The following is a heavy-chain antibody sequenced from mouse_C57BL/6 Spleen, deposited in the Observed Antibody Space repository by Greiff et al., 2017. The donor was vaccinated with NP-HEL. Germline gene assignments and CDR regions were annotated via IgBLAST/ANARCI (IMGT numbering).Heavy chain of an antibody. CDR2: INPSSGYT. CDR1: GYTFTSYW. J-gene: IGHJ2*01. V-gene: IGHV1-7*01. D-gene: IGHD2-3*01. Sequence: QVQLQQSGAELAKPGASVKQSCKASGYTFTSYWMHWVKQRPGQGLEWIGYINPSSGYTRYNQKFKDKATLTADKSSSTAYMQLSSLTYEDSAVYYCARSPVYDGYPFDYWGQGTTLTVSS. CDR3: ARSPVYDGYPFDY.